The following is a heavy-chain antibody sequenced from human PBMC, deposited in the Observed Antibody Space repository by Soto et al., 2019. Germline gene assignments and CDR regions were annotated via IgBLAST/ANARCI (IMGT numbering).Heavy chain of an antibody. J-gene: IGHJ5*02. Sequence: QVQLVQSGAEVKKPGASVKVSCKASGYTFTSYGISWVRQAPGQGLEWMGWISAYNGNTNYAQKLQGRVTITTDTSTSTAYMELRSLRSDDTAVYYCARGPYYDFWSGYWGPSSDNWFYPWGQGSLVTVSS. CDR1: GYTFTSYG. CDR2: ISAYNGNT. CDR3: ARGPYYDFWSGYWGPSSDNWFYP. V-gene: IGHV1-18*01. D-gene: IGHD3-3*01.